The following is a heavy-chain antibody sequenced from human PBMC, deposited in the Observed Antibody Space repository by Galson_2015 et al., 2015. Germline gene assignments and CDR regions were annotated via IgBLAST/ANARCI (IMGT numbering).Heavy chain of an antibody. V-gene: IGHV1-3*01. Sequence: SVKVSCKASGYTFTSYAMHWVRQAPGQRLEWMGWINAGNGNTKYSQKFQGRVTITRDTSASTAYMELSSLRSEDTAVYYCARDFVLQYAHKTAGYFDYWGQGTLVTVSS. CDR1: GYTFTSYA. CDR3: ARDFVLQYAHKTAGYFDY. J-gene: IGHJ4*02. CDR2: INAGNGNT. D-gene: IGHD4-11*01.